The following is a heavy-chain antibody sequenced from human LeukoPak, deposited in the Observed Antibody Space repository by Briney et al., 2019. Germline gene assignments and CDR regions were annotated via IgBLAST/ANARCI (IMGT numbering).Heavy chain of an antibody. D-gene: IGHD2-2*01. J-gene: IGHJ4*02. CDR3: ALCTSCCGFGVNFDY. V-gene: IGHV2-5*01. Sequence: SGPTLVKPTQTLTLTCTFSGFSLSTSGVGVGWIRQPPGKALEWLALIYWNDDKRYSPSLKSRLTITKDTSKNQVVLTMTNMDPVDTATYYCALCTSCCGFGVNFDYWGQGTLVTVSS. CDR2: IYWNDDK. CDR1: GFSLSTSGVG.